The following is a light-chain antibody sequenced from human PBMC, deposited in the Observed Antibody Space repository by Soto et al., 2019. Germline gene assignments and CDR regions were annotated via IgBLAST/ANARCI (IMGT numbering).Light chain of an antibody. CDR2: KAS. CDR3: QQYNTLWT. V-gene: IGKV1-5*03. Sequence: DIQMTQSPSTLSGSVGDRVTITCRASQTISSWLAWYQQKPGKAPKLLIYKASTLNSGVPSRFSGSGSGTEFTLTISSLQPDDFATYYCQQYNTLWTFGQGTKVDI. CDR1: QTISSW. J-gene: IGKJ1*01.